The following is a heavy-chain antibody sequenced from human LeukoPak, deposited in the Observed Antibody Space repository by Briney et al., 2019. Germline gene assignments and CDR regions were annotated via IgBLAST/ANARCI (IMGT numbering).Heavy chain of an antibody. J-gene: IGHJ6*02. Sequence: GESLKISCEGSGYRFSTYWIGWVRQLPGKGLERMGIIYPDDSDIKYSPSFQGQVTISVDVSINTAYLHWSSLKASDTAIYYCARWMFYYGSGVFHYHGMDVWGQGTTVTVSS. D-gene: IGHD3-10*01. V-gene: IGHV5-51*01. CDR1: GYRFSTYW. CDR2: IYPDDSDI. CDR3: ARWMFYYGSGVFHYHGMDV.